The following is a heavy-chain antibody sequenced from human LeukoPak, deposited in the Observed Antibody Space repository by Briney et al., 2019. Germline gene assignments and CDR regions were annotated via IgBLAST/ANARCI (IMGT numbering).Heavy chain of an antibody. J-gene: IGHJ3*01. Sequence: SETLSLTCTVSGGSISSSSYYWSWIRQPAGKGLEWIGRVYTSGSTNYNPSLKSRVTISVDTSKNQFSLKLSSVTAADTAVYYCARDLRYYDFWSGYYSDAFDVWGQGTMVTVSS. V-gene: IGHV4-61*02. CDR3: ARDLRYYDFWSGYYSDAFDV. CDR1: GGSISSSSYY. D-gene: IGHD3-3*01. CDR2: VYTSGST.